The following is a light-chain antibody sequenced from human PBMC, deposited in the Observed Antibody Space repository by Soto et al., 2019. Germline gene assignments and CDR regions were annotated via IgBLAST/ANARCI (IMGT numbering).Light chain of an antibody. Sequence: QSVLTQPPSASGTPGQRVTISCSGSSSNIGSNYVYWYQHLPGTAPKLPIYRNNQRPSGVPDRFSGSKSGTSASLVISGLRSEDEADYYCAAWDDSLSGRVFGGGTQLTVL. V-gene: IGLV1-47*01. CDR2: RNN. CDR1: SSNIGSNY. J-gene: IGLJ2*01. CDR3: AAWDDSLSGRV.